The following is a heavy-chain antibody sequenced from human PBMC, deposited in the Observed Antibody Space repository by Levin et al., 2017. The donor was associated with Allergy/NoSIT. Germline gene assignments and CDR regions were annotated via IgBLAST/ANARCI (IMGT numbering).Heavy chain of an antibody. Sequence: PSETLSLTCTVSGGSISSDAHYWTWIRQLPGEGLQWIGYIYFRGNTYYNPSLKSRVTISVDTSKNQFSLKMRSVSAADTAVYYCARRVASDTNWFDPWGQGTLVIVSS. J-gene: IGHJ5*02. CDR2: IYFRGNT. CDR3: ARRVASDTNWFDP. D-gene: IGHD5-12*01. CDR1: GGSISSDAHY. V-gene: IGHV4-31*03.